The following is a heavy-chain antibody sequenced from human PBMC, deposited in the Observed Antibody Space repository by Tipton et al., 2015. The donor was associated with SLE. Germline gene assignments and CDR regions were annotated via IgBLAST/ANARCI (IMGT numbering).Heavy chain of an antibody. J-gene: IGHJ1*01. D-gene: IGHD6-6*01. V-gene: IGHV4-34*01. Sequence: TLSLTCAVYGGSFSGYYWSWIRQPPGKGLEWIGEINHSGSTNYNPSLKSRVTISVDTSKNQFSLKPRSVTAADTAVYYCARVVQLAGYFHHWGQGTLVTVSS. CDR2: INHSGST. CDR3: ARVVQLAGYFHH. CDR1: GGSFSGYY.